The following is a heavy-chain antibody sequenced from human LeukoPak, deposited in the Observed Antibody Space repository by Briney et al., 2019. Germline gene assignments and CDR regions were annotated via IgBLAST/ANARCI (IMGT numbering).Heavy chain of an antibody. J-gene: IGHJ4*02. D-gene: IGHD2-2*01. V-gene: IGHV4-34*01. CDR3: ARVVLRYCSSTSCYRAGRFDY. CDR1: GGSFSGYY. Sequence: SETLSLTCAVYGGSFSGYYWSWIRQPPGKGLEWIGEINHSGSTNYNPSLKSRVTISVDTSKNQFSLKLSSVTAADTAVCYCARVVLRYCSSTSCYRAGRFDYWGQGTLVTVSS. CDR2: INHSGST.